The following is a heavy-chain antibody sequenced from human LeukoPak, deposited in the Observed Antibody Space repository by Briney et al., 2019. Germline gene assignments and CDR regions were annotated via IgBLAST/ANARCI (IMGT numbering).Heavy chain of an antibody. CDR3: ARVPNKSYNWFDP. CDR1: GYTFTSYD. J-gene: IGHJ5*02. CDR2: INPDSGNA. D-gene: IGHD2-8*01. Sequence: ASVKVSCKASGYTFTSYDINWIRQASGQGLEWMGWINPDSGNAAYAQKFQGRVTMTRDTSISTAYMELSSLRSEDTAVYYCARVPNKSYNWFDPWGPGTLVTVSS. V-gene: IGHV1-8*01.